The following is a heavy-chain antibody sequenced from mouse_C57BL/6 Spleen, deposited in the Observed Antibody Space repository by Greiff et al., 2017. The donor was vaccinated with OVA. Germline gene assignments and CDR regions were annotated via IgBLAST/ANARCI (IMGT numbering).Heavy chain of an antibody. CDR2: IDPSDSYT. Sequence: VQLQQPGAELVRPGTSVKLSCKASGYTFPSYWMHWVKQRPGQGLEWIGVIDPSDSYTNYNQKFKGKATLTVDTSSSTAYMQLSSLTSEDSAVYYWARGVLLRRYYFDYWGQGTTLTVSS. J-gene: IGHJ2*01. D-gene: IGHD2-12*01. CDR3: ARGVLLRRYYFDY. V-gene: IGHV1-59*01. CDR1: GYTFPSYW.